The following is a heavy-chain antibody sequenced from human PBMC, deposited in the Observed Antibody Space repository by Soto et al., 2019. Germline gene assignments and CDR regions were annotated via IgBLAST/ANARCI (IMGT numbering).Heavy chain of an antibody. V-gene: IGHV3-30*18. CDR2: ISYDGSNK. Sequence: GGSLRLSCAASGFTFSSYGMHWVRQAPGKGLEWVAVISYDGSNKYYADSVKGRFTISRDNSKNTLYLQMNSLRAEDTAVYYCAKEQRPLAYCSGGSCYPGDYFDYWGQGTLVTVSS. CDR3: AKEQRPLAYCSGGSCYPGDYFDY. CDR1: GFTFSSYG. J-gene: IGHJ4*02. D-gene: IGHD2-15*01.